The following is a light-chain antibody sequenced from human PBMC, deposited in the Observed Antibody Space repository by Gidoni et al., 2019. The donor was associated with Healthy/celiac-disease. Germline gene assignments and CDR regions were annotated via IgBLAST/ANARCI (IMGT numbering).Light chain of an antibody. CDR3: MQALQTPRT. CDR1: QSLLQSNGYNY. Sequence: DIVMTQSTLSLRVTPGEPASIPCRSSQSLLQSNGYNYLDWYLQKPGQSPQLLIYLGSTRASGVPARFSGSGSGTDFTLQISRVEAEDVGVYYCMQALQTPRTFGQGTKVEIK. V-gene: IGKV2-28*01. J-gene: IGKJ1*01. CDR2: LGS.